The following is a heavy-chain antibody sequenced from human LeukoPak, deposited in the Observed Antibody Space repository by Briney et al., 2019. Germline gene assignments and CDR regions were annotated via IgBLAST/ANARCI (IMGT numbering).Heavy chain of an antibody. CDR1: GGTFSSYA. CDR3: ARLYPTTLTSYSSSL. V-gene: IGHV1-69*05. CDR2: VIPIFGTA. D-gene: IGHD6-13*01. Sequence: SVKVSCKASGGTFSSYAISWVRQAPGQGLEWMGRVIPIFGTANYAQKFQGRVTITTDESTSTAYMELSSLRSEDTAVYYCARLYPTTLTSYSSSLWGQGTLVTVSS. J-gene: IGHJ4*02.